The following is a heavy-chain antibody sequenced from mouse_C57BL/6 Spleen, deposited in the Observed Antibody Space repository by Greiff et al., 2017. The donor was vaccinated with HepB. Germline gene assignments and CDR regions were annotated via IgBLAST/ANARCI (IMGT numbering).Heavy chain of an antibody. CDR2: ISSGSSTI. J-gene: IGHJ2*01. CDR1: GFTFSDYG. CDR3: ARPGLAYYFDY. V-gene: IGHV5-17*01. D-gene: IGHD3-3*01. Sequence: EVKLMESGGGLVKPGGSLKLSCAASGFTFSDYGMHWVRQAPEKGLEWVAYISSGSSTIYYADTVKGRFTISRDNAKNTLFLQMTSLRSEDTAMYYCARPGLAYYFDYWGQGTTLTVSS.